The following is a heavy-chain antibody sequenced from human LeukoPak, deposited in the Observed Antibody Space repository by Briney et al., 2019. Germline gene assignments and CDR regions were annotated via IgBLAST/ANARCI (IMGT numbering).Heavy chain of an antibody. Sequence: GGSLRLSCAASGFTFSSYGMHWVRQATGKGLEWVSAIGTAGDTYYPGSVKGRFTISRENAKNSLYLQMNSLRAEDTAVYYCARDLDSSGWFDYWGQGTLVTVSS. J-gene: IGHJ4*02. CDR2: IGTAGDT. D-gene: IGHD6-19*01. V-gene: IGHV3-13*01. CDR1: GFTFSSYG. CDR3: ARDLDSSGWFDY.